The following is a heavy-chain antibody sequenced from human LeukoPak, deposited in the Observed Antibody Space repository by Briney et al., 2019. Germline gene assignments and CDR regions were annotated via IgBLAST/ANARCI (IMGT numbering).Heavy chain of an antibody. Sequence: PGESLRLSCAASGFTFGDYGMTWVRQAPGKGPEWVSGIDWNGGRTGYADSVKGQFTISRDNAKNSLYLQMNSLRAEDTALYYCATGLSGLSDTFDIWGQGTMVSVSS. CDR1: GFTFGDYG. CDR2: IDWNGGRT. D-gene: IGHD3-3*01. CDR3: ATGLSGLSDTFDI. J-gene: IGHJ3*02. V-gene: IGHV3-20*04.